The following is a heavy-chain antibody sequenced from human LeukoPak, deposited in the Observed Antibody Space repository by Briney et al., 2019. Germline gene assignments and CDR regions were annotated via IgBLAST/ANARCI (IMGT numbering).Heavy chain of an antibody. D-gene: IGHD5-18*01. Sequence: GGSLRLSCAASGFTFSSYAMSWVRQAPGKGLERVSAISGGGGSTYYADSVKGRFTISRDNSKNTLYLQMNSLRAEDTAVYYCANTYQYVDTAMVTIFDYWGQGTLVTVSS. J-gene: IGHJ4*02. CDR2: ISGGGGST. CDR1: GFTFSSYA. CDR3: ANTYQYVDTAMVTIFDY. V-gene: IGHV3-23*01.